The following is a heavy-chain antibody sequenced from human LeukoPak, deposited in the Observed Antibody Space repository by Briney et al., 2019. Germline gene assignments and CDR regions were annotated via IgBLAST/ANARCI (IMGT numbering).Heavy chain of an antibody. CDR2: YYTSGDT. V-gene: IGHV4-61*02. D-gene: IGHD2-15*01. CDR3: ARLNCSGGSCPFDY. CDR1: GGSISTAYYY. J-gene: IGHJ4*02. Sequence: SETLSLTCTVSGGSISTAYYYWTWIRQPAGQGLEWIGRYYTSGDTNYNPSLKSRVTISADTSKNQFSLRLTSVTAADTAVYYCARLNCSGGSCPFDYWGQGTLVTVSS.